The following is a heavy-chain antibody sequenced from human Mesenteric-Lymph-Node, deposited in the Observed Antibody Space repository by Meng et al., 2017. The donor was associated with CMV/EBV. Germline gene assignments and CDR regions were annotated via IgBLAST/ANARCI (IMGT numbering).Heavy chain of an antibody. CDR2: ISSSGSTI. V-gene: IGHV3-48*03. J-gene: IGHJ4*02. D-gene: IGHD2-2*01. CDR3: ARDGVVVVPAASITYFDY. CDR1: GFTFGDYA. Sequence: GGSLRLSCTASGFTFGDYAMSWVRQAPGKGLEWVSYISSSGSTIYYADSVKGRFTISRDNAKNSLYLQMNSLRAEDTAVYYCARDGVVVVPAASITYFDYWGQGTLVTVSS.